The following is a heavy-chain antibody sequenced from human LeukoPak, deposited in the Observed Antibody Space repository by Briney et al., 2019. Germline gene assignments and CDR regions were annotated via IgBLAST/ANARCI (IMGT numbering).Heavy chain of an antibody. J-gene: IGHJ5*02. V-gene: IGHV1-69*05. Sequence: GASVQVSCKASVGTFSSYAISWVRQAPAQGREWMGGILPIFGTANYAQKFQGRVTITTDESTSTAYMELSSLRSEDTAVYYCARARSLVVVPAAITNWFDPWGQGTLVTVSS. CDR3: ARARSLVVVPAAITNWFDP. CDR2: ILPIFGTA. CDR1: VGTFSSYA. D-gene: IGHD2-2*02.